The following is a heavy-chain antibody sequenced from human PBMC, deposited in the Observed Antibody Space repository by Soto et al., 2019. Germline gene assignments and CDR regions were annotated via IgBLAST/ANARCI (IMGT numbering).Heavy chain of an antibody. D-gene: IGHD3-3*01. CDR3: ARDAPYYSLWSGYYPSRNGMDV. V-gene: IGHV3-33*01. CDR2: IWYDGSKK. Sequence: QVQVVESGGGVVQPGRSLRLSCAASGFTFSSFGMHWVRQAPGKGLEWVSLIWYDGSKKSYGDSVKGRFTISRDNSRNTVYLQMNSLRADDTAVYSCARDAPYYSLWSGYYPSRNGMDVWGQGTTVTVSS. J-gene: IGHJ6*02. CDR1: GFTFSSFG.